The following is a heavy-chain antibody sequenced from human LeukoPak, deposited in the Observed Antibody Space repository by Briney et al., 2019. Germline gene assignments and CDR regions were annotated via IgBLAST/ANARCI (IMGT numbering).Heavy chain of an antibody. D-gene: IGHD2-2*01. CDR1: GLTFTDFW. CDR3: SGRDSSRSPRAY. Sequence: GGSLRLSCAASGLTFTDFWMNWVRLAPGRGLEWLANIKPDGNEKYYVDSVKGRFANSRDNAKNEVYLEMNSLRAEDTGVYYCSGRDSSRSPRAYWGQGTLVSVSS. CDR2: IKPDGNEK. V-gene: IGHV3-7*01. J-gene: IGHJ4*02.